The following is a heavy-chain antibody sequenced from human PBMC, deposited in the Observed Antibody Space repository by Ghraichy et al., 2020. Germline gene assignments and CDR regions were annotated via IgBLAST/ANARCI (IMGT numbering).Heavy chain of an antibody. CDR2: INHSGST. CDR1: GGSFSGYY. D-gene: IGHD3-3*01. Sequence: SETLSLTCAVYGGSFSGYYWSWIRQPPGKGLEWIGEINHSGSTNYNPSLKSRVTISVDTSKNQFSLKLSSVTAADTAVYYCARAFYDFWSGYYTRNYYYYGMDVWGQGTTVTVFS. J-gene: IGHJ6*02. V-gene: IGHV4-34*01. CDR3: ARAFYDFWSGYYTRNYYYYGMDV.